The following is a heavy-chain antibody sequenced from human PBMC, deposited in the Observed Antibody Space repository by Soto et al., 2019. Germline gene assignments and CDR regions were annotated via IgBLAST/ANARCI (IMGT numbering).Heavy chain of an antibody. Sequence: EVQLLESGGGWVQPGGSLRLACEASGFSVSTHAMNWVRQAPGKGLEWVSGIADSGDRTHYADSVKGRFTISRDNSKKTLYMQMNSLRAEDTAVFYCAKGLRHPQCGGDCPAFGSWGQGTLVTVSS. CDR3: AKGLRHPQCGGDCPAFGS. J-gene: IGHJ5*02. CDR1: GFSVSTHA. D-gene: IGHD2-21*02. CDR2: IADSGDRT. V-gene: IGHV3-23*01.